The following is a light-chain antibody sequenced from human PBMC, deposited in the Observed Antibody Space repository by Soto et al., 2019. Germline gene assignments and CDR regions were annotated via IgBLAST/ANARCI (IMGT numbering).Light chain of an antibody. Sequence: QPVLTQPASGSGSPGQSSSISCTGTSSDVGSYNLVSWYQQHPGKAPKLMIYEVSKRPSGVSNRFSGSKSGNTASLTISGLQAEDEADYYCCSYAGSRVVFGTGTKVTV. CDR3: CSYAGSRVV. CDR1: SSDVGSYNL. CDR2: EVS. J-gene: IGLJ1*01. V-gene: IGLV2-23*02.